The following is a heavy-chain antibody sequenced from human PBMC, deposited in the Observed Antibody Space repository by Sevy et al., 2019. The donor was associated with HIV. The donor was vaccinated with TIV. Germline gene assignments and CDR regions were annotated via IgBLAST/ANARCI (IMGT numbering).Heavy chain of an antibody. V-gene: IGHV3-21*05. CDR2: ISTGTDHI. Sequence: GGSLRLSCTASGFTFSAYSMNWVRQAPGKGLEWLSYISTGTDHIYYADSAKGRFTISRDDAKKSMYLEMKSLRDQDTALYYCVRRGVDAYNVYFDLWGQGTLVTVSS. J-gene: IGHJ4*02. D-gene: IGHD3-10*01. CDR3: VRRGVDAYNVYFDL. CDR1: GFTFSAYS.